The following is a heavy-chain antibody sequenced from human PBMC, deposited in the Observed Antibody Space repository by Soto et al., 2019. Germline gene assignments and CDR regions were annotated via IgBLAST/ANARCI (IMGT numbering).Heavy chain of an antibody. V-gene: IGHV4-34*01. J-gene: IGHJ4*02. D-gene: IGHD6-13*01. Sequence: SETLSLTCAVYGGSFSGYYWSWIRQPPGKGLEWIGEINHSGSTNYNPSLKSRVTISVDTSKNQFSLKLSSVTAADTAVYYCARLTSIAAASITYWGQGTLVTVSS. CDR1: GGSFSGYY. CDR2: INHSGST. CDR3: ARLTSIAAASITY.